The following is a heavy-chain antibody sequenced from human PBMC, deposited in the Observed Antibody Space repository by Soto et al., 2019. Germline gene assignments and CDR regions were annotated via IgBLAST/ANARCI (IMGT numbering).Heavy chain of an antibody. J-gene: IGHJ4*02. CDR2: IRPSGTT. CDR1: SGSLSGCY. V-gene: IGHV4-34*01. D-gene: IGHD6-6*01. CDR3: ARATKVSGSATTSPDF. Sequence: SETLSLTCHLYSGSLSGCYWSWLRPPPGKGLEWIGEIRPSGTTNYSRSLKSRVSISVDTSKNQFSLNLTSMTAADTAVYYCARATKVSGSATTSPDFGGQGSSVTVSS.